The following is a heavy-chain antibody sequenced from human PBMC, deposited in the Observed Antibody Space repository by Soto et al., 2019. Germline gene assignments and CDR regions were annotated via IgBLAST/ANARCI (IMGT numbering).Heavy chain of an antibody. CDR1: GFIVSDSY. D-gene: IGHD4-17*01. CDR3: AKDRGNYGDGGLDY. V-gene: IGHV3-53*04. J-gene: IGHJ4*02. Sequence: EVQLVESGGDLVQPGGSLRLSCVASGFIVSDSYMSWVRQAPGEGLEWVSVMYPDGSRHYAESVKGRFAISRQNSDNTAYLQMNSLRTEDTAVYYCAKDRGNYGDGGLDYWGQGTLVTVSS. CDR2: MYPDGSR.